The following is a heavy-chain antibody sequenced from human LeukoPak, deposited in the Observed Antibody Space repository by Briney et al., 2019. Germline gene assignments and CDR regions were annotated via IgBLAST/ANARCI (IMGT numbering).Heavy chain of an antibody. J-gene: IGHJ4*02. D-gene: IGHD6-19*01. V-gene: IGHV4-59*01. CDR1: GGSISSYY. CDR3: ARLVRKGTSPSGIDY. CDR2: IYYSGST. Sequence: SETLSLTCTVSGGSISSYYWSWIRQPPGKGLEWIGYIYYSGSTNYNPSLKSRVTISVDTSKNQFSLKLSSVTAADTAVYYCARLVRKGTSPSGIDYWGQGTLVTVSS.